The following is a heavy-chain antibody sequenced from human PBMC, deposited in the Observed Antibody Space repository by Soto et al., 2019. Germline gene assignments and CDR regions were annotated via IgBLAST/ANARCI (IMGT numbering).Heavy chain of an antibody. V-gene: IGHV4-4*07. CDR2: IYTSGST. D-gene: IGHD2-2*01. CDR3: ARDLPRRIVVVPAAITSDWFDP. J-gene: IGHJ5*02. CDR1: GGSISSYY. Sequence: PSETLSLTCTVSGGSISSYYWSWIRQPAGKGLEWIGRIYTSGSTNYNPSLKSRVTMSVDTSKNQFSLKLSSVTAADTAVYYCARDLPRRIVVVPAAITSDWFDPRGQGTLVTVSS.